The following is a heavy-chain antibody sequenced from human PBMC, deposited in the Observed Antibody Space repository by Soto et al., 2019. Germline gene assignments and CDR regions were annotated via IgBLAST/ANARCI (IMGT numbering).Heavy chain of an antibody. V-gene: IGHV3-33*01. J-gene: IGHJ4*02. CDR2: IWYDGSNK. Sequence: QVQLVESGGGVVQPGRSLRLSCAASGFTFSSYGMHWVRQAPGKGLEWVAVIWYDGSNKYYADSVKGRFTTSRDNSKNTLYLQMNSLRAEDTAVYYCASDASGWSDYWGQGTLVTVSS. CDR3: ASDASGWSDY. CDR1: GFTFSSYG. D-gene: IGHD6-19*01.